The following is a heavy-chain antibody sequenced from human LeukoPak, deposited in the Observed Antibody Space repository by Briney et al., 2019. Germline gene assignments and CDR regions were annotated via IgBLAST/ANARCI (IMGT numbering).Heavy chain of an antibody. V-gene: IGHV4-59*08. J-gene: IGHJ3*02. CDR2: IHYSGST. D-gene: IGHD6-13*01. CDR1: DDSISNYY. Sequence: SETLSLTCTVSDDSISNYYWSWIRQPLGKGLEWLGNIHYSGSTKTNPSLKSRVTLSVDASKNQFSLKLTSVTAADTAVFYCARRRQVSWYSPYAFDIWGRGTMVTVSS. CDR3: ARRRQVSWYSPYAFDI.